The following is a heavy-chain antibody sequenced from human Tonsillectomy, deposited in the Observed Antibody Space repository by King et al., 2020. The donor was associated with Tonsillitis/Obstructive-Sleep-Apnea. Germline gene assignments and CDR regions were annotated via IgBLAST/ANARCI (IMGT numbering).Heavy chain of an antibody. D-gene: IGHD3-10*01. V-gene: IGHV4-59*01. CDR1: GGSISSYY. CDR3: ARGIRGDNDAFDI. Sequence: QLQESGPGLVKPSETLSLTCTVSGGSISSYYWSWIRQPPGKGLEWIGYIYYSWRTNYNPSLKSPVTISVETSKNQFSLKLSSVTAADTAVYYCARGIRGDNDAFDIWGQGTMVTVSS. J-gene: IGHJ3*02. CDR2: IYYSWRT.